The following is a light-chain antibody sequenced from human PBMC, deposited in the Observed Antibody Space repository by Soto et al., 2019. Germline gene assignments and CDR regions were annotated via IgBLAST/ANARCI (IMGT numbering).Light chain of an antibody. CDR1: SSDVGNYNY. V-gene: IGLV2-14*03. CDR2: DVT. CDR3: SSYTSNNTLL. Sequence: QSALTQPASVSGSPGQSITISCTGTSSDVGNYNYVSWYQQHPGKVPKLMIFDVTNRPSGVSNRFSGSKSGNTGSLTISGLQADDEADYYCSSYTSNNTLLVGGGTKLTVL. J-gene: IGLJ2*01.